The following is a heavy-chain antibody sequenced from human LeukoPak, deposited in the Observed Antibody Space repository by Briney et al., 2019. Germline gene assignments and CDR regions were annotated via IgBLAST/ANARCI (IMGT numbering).Heavy chain of an antibody. CDR3: AKGYYFDSSGYLNIDY. V-gene: IGHV3-23*01. Sequence: GGSLRLSCVASGFTFSHYTMHWVRKAPGKGLEWVSAISGSGGGTYYADSVKGRFTNSRDNSKNTLYLQLNSLRAEDTAVYYCAKGYYFDSSGYLNIDYWGQGTLVTAPS. J-gene: IGHJ4*02. CDR1: GFTFSHYT. D-gene: IGHD3-22*01. CDR2: ISGSGGGT.